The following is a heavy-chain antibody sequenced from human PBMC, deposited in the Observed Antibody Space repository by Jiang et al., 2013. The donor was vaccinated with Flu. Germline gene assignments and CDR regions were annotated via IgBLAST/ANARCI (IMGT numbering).Heavy chain of an antibody. D-gene: IGHD3-10*01. Sequence: VQLLESGGGLVQPGGSLRLSCAASGFTFSSYAMSWVRQAPGKGLEWVSAISGSGGSTYYADSVKGRFTISRDNSKNTLYLQMNSLRAEDTAVYYCAKGGAFGESPFIGETDVWGQGDHGHRLL. CDR3: AKGGAFGESPFIGETDV. CDR2: ISGSGGST. CDR1: GFTFSSYA. J-gene: IGHJ6*02. V-gene: IGHV3-23*01.